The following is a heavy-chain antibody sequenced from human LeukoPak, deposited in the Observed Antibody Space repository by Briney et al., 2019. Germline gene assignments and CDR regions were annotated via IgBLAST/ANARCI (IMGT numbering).Heavy chain of an antibody. CDR2: ISGDGGST. Sequence: GGSLRLSCAASGFTFADYAMHWVRQAPGKGLEWVPLISGDGGSTYYADSVKGRFTISRDNSKNSLYLQMNSLRTEDTALYYCAKVHDYGDYVFYGMDVWGQGTTVTVSS. D-gene: IGHD4-17*01. CDR3: AKVHDYGDYVFYGMDV. V-gene: IGHV3-43*02. J-gene: IGHJ6*02. CDR1: GFTFADYA.